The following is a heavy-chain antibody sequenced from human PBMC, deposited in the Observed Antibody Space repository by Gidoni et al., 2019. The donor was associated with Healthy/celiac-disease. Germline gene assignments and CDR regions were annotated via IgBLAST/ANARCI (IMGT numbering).Heavy chain of an antibody. CDR1: GCTFSSYS. CDR2: ISSSSSYI. V-gene: IGHV3-21*01. D-gene: IGHD6-19*01. Sequence: EVQLVESGGGLVTPGGSLRLSCAASGCTFSSYSMNWVSQAPGKGLEWVTSISSSSSYIYYADSVKGRFTISRDNAKNSRYLQMNSLRAEETAVYYCARRSIAVAAFDYWGQGTLVTVSS. J-gene: IGHJ4*02. CDR3: ARRSIAVAAFDY.